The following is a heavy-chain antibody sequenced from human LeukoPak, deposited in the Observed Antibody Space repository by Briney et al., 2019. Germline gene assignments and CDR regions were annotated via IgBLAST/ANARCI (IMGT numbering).Heavy chain of an antibody. CDR3: ARTASGYYLFDY. CDR2: MYTSGTT. CDR1: GGSIRRGSYY. Sequence: PSETLSLTCTVSGGSIRRGSYYWNWIRQPAGKGLEWIGRMYTSGTTNYNPSLKSRVTRSVDTPKNQFSLKLSSVTAADTAVYYCARTASGYYLFDYWAQEPVVTVSS. D-gene: IGHD3-22*01. J-gene: IGHJ4*02. V-gene: IGHV4-61*02.